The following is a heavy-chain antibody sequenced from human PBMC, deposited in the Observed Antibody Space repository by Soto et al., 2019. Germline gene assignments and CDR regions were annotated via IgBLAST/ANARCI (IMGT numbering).Heavy chain of an antibody. J-gene: IGHJ5*02. D-gene: IGHD3-3*01. V-gene: IGHV4-34*08. CDR2: INHTGGT. Sequence: SETLSLTCTVYGGTGKGYYWNWIRQPPGKGLEWIGEINHTGGTHYNPSLKSRVTMSVDTSKNQFSLRLSSVTAADTAIYFCATRITVFGLLIPPFDPWGQGTQVTVSS. CDR3: ATRITVFGLLIPPFDP. CDR1: GGTGKGYY.